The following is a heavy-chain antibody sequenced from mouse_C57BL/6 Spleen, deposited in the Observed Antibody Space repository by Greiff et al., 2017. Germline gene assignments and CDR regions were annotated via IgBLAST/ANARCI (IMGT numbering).Heavy chain of an antibody. D-gene: IGHD2-2*01. CDR1: GYAFSSYW. V-gene: IGHV1-80*01. Sequence: VQLQQSGAELVKPGASVKISCKASGYAFSSYWMNWVKQRPGKGLEWIGQIYPGDGDTNYNGKFKGKATLTADKSSSTAYMQLSSLTSEDSAVYFCARRGLRRLYYYAMDYWGQGTSVTVSS. CDR2: IYPGDGDT. J-gene: IGHJ4*01. CDR3: ARRGLRRLYYYAMDY.